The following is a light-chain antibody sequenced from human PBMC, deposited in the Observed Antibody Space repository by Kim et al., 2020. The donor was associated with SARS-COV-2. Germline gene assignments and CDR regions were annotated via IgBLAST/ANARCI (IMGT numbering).Light chain of an antibody. V-gene: IGKV1-39*01. Sequence: GDRITITCRASQNIGKSLNWHQQKAGRAPNLLLYATSTLHSGVPSRFSGSGSGTDFTLTINSLQPEDFATYFCQQSHSPPTTFGQGTKLEF. CDR3: QQSHSPPTT. CDR1: QNIGKS. J-gene: IGKJ2*01. CDR2: ATS.